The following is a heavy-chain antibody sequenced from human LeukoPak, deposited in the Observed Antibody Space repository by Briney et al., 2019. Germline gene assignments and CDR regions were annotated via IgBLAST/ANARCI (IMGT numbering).Heavy chain of an antibody. CDR1: GYTFTNYG. CDR2: ISGFNGKT. CDR3: ARSHSGSLRAPFDH. V-gene: IGHV1-18*01. Sequence: ASVKVSCKASGYTFTNYGIVWVRQAPGQGLEWMGWISGFNGKTKYAQILQGRVTMTTDPHTTTAYLELGSLRSDDTAVYFCARSHSGSLRAPFDHWGQGTLVTVSS. J-gene: IGHJ4*02. D-gene: IGHD3-22*01.